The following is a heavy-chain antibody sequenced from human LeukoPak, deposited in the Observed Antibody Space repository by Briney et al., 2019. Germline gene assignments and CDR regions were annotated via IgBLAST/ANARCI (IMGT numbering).Heavy chain of an antibody. V-gene: IGHV3-15*04. CDR1: GFTVKKAA. J-gene: IGHJ4*02. CDR3: TTTPGITVFGVVEDY. Sequence: GGSLRLPCAATGFTVKKAALSWVRQPPGKGLEWIGRIESQADGGTADYVAPVRGRFTISTDGSTNTLFLQMNSLQTEDTAVYYCTTTPGITVFGVVEDYWGQGTLVTVSS. CDR2: IESQADGGTA. D-gene: IGHD3-3*01.